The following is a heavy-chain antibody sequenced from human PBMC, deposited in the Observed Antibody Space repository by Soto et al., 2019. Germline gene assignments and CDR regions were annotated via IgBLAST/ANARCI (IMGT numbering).Heavy chain of an antibody. D-gene: IGHD3-3*01. CDR1: GGSFSGYY. J-gene: IGHJ6*02. CDR2: INHSGST. V-gene: IGHV4-34*01. Sequence: SETLSLTCAVYGGSFSGYYWSWIRQPPGKGLEWIGEINHSGSTNYNPSLKSRVTISVDTSKNQFSLKLSSVTAADTAVYYCARGQKVFWSRYRGVDYYYYYGMDVWGQGTTVTVSS. CDR3: ARGQKVFWSRYRGVDYYYYYGMDV.